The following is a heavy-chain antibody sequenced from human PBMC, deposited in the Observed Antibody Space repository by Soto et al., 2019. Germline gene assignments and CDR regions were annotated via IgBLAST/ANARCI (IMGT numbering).Heavy chain of an antibody. CDR3: GKVYFVCSSAQPYYFDY. Sequence: EVQLVDSGGGLVQPGGSLRLSCAASGFTFSNYTMTWVRQGPGKGLEWVSRISGSGGSSYYADSVKGRFTISRDNSKSTLYLKLNSRRAEDTVFYYCGKVYFVCSSAQPYYFDYWGEGPWFTVSS. CDR1: GFTFSNYT. V-gene: IGHV3-23*04. CDR2: ISGSGGSS. J-gene: IGHJ4*02. D-gene: IGHD3-10*02.